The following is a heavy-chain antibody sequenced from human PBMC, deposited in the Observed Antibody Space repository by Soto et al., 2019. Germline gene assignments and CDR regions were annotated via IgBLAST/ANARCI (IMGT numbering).Heavy chain of an antibody. CDR2: INAGNGNK. D-gene: IGHD3-22*01. V-gene: IGHV1-3*01. Sequence: QVQLVQSGAAVKKPGASVKVSCKASGYTFTSYAMHWVRQAPGQRLEWMGWINAGNGNKKYSQKFQGRVTITRDTSARTSYMELISLRSEDTAVYYCACDSSGYYDYWGQGTLVTVSS. J-gene: IGHJ4*02. CDR1: GYTFTSYA. CDR3: ACDSSGYYDY.